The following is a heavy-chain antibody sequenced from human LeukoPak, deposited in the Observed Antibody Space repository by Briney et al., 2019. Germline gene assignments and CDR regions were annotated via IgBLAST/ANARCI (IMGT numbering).Heavy chain of an antibody. Sequence: PAGSLRLSCAASGFTFEGYVMHWVRQAPGKGLEWVSLISRDGDTTSYADSVKGRFTISRDNSKNSLYMQMDSLRTEDTALYYCAKDGPGVVIMRYFHHWGQGTLVTVSS. CDR3: AKDGPGVVIMRYFHH. J-gene: IGHJ1*01. D-gene: IGHD3-3*01. V-gene: IGHV3-43*02. CDR2: ISRDGDTT. CDR1: GFTFEGYV.